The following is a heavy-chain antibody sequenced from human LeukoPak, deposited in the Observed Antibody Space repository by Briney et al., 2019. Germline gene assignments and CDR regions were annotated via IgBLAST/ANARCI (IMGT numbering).Heavy chain of an antibody. J-gene: IGHJ4*02. D-gene: IGHD4-11*01. CDR1: GGSISGYY. CDR3: ARDGLQGSIL. CDR2: IYNSGST. V-gene: IGHV4-59*01. Sequence: PSETLSLTCTVPGGSISGYYWSWIRQPPGKGLEWIGYIYNSGSTTYNPSLKSRVTISVDTSKTQFSLRLRSVTAVDTAVYYCARDGLQGSILWGQGTLVTVSS.